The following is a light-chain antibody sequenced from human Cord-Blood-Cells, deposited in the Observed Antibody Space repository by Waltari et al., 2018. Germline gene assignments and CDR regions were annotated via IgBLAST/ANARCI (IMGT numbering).Light chain of an antibody. Sequence: QSVLTQPPSASGTPGQMVTISCSGSSSNIGSNYVYWYQQPPGTAPKLLIYRNNQRPSGVPDRFSGSKSGTSASLAISGLRSEDEADYYCAAWDDSLSGYVFGTGTKVTVL. V-gene: IGLV1-47*01. J-gene: IGLJ1*01. CDR2: RNN. CDR3: AAWDDSLSGYV. CDR1: SSNIGSNY.